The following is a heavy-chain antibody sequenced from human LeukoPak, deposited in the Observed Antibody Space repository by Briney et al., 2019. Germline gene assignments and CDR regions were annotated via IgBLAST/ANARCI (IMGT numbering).Heavy chain of an antibody. J-gene: IGHJ4*02. CDR3: ARVLNYDFWSGLNY. D-gene: IGHD3-3*01. CDR2: MNPNSGNA. V-gene: IGHV1-8*01. Sequence: ASVKVSCKASGYTFTSYDINWVRQATGQGLEWMGWMNPNSGNAGYAQKVQGRVTMTRNTSISTAYMELSSLRSEDTAVYYCARVLNYDFWSGLNYWGQGTLVTVSS. CDR1: GYTFTSYD.